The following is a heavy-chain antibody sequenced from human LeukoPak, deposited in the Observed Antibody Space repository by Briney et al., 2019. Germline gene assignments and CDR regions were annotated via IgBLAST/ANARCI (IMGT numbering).Heavy chain of an antibody. J-gene: IGHJ5*02. CDR1: GGSISNYY. D-gene: IGHD2-15*01. V-gene: IGHV4-59*01. CDR3: ARGHDGVVGWFAP. CDR2: VSYSGST. Sequence: SETLSLTCTVSGGSISNYYWIWIRQPPGKGLEWIGHVSYSGSTNYNPSLKSRVTISVDTSENQFSLKVTTVTAADTAVYYCARGHDGVVGWFAPWGRGSLVTASS.